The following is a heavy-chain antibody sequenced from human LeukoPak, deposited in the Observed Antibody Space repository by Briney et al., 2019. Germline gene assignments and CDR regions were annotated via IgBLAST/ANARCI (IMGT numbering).Heavy chain of an antibody. Sequence: GGSLRLSCAASGFTFSSYAMHWVRQAPGKGLEYVSAISSNGGSTYYANSVKGRFTISRDNSKNTLYLQMGSLRAEDMAVYYCARGRYYDSSGYNDYWGQGTLVTVSS. CDR3: ARGRYYDSSGYNDY. V-gene: IGHV3-64*01. J-gene: IGHJ4*02. CDR1: GFTFSSYA. CDR2: ISSNGGST. D-gene: IGHD3-22*01.